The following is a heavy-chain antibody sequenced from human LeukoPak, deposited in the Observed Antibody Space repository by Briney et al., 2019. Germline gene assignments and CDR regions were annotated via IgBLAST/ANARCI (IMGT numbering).Heavy chain of an antibody. J-gene: IGHJ4*02. D-gene: IGHD3-3*01. V-gene: IGHV4-38-2*02. CDR1: GYSLSSGYY. CDR3: ARGFRFLEWLSLPG. Sequence: SETLSLTCTVSGYSLSSGYYWGWIRQPPGKGLEWIGSIYHSGSTYYNPSLKSRVTISVDTSKNQFSLKLSSVTAADTAVYYCARGFRFLEWLSLPGWGQGTLVTVSS. CDR2: IYHSGST.